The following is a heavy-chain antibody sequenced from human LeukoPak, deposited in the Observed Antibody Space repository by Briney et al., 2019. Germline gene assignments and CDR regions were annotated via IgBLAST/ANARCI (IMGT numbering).Heavy chain of an antibody. CDR2: ISYDGSNK. Sequence: GRSLRLSCAASGFTFSSYGMHWVRQAPGKGLEWVAVISYDGSNKYYADYVKGRFTISRDNSKNTLYLQMNSLRAEDTAVYYCAKGGYSYGFGLIDYWGQGTLVTVSS. V-gene: IGHV3-30*18. CDR1: GFTFSSYG. D-gene: IGHD5-18*01. J-gene: IGHJ4*02. CDR3: AKGGYSYGFGLIDY.